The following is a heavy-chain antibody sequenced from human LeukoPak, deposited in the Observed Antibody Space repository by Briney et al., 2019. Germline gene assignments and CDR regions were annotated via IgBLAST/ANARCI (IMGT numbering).Heavy chain of an antibody. J-gene: IGHJ4*02. CDR2: IYHSGST. CDR1: GYSISSGYY. V-gene: IGHV4-38-2*01. CDR3: ARQGGDDFWRDYRPPPYYFDY. Sequence: PSETLSLTCAVSGYSISSGYYWGWVRQPPGKGLEWIGRIYHSGSTYYNPSLKSRVTISVDTSKNKFSLKLSSVTAADTDVYYSARQGGDDFWRDYRPPPYYFDYWGQGNLITVSS. D-gene: IGHD3-3*01.